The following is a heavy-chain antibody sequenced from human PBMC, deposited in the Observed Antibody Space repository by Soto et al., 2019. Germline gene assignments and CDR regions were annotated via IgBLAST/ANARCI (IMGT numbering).Heavy chain of an antibody. D-gene: IGHD3-10*01. Sequence: SETLSLTCTVSGGSISSSSYYWGWIRQPPGKGLEWIGSIYYSGSTYYNPSLKSRVTISVDTSKNQFSLKLSSVTAADTAVYYCARQRVHGLWFGGPPDYWGQGTLVTVSS. V-gene: IGHV4-39*01. J-gene: IGHJ4*02. CDR1: GGSISSSSYY. CDR2: IYYSGST. CDR3: ARQRVHGLWFGGPPDY.